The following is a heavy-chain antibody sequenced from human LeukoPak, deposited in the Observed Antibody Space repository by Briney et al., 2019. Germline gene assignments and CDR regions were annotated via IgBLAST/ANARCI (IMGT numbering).Heavy chain of an antibody. D-gene: IGHD3-3*01. V-gene: IGHV4-34*01. J-gene: IGHJ5*02. CDR2: INHSGST. CDR3: ASGGFLEWLST. CDR1: GGSFSGYY. Sequence: ASETLSLTCAVYGGSFSGYYWSWIRQPPGKGLEWIGEINHSGSTNYNPSLKSRVTISVDTSKNQFSLKLSSVTAADTAVYYCASGGFLEWLSTWGQGTLVTVSS.